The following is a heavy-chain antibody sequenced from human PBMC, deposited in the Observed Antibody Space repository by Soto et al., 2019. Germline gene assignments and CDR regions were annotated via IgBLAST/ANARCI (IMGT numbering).Heavy chain of an antibody. J-gene: IGHJ6*02. CDR2: IWYDGSNQ. V-gene: IGHV3-33*01. CDR3: ARDEGIAAAGPYYHYGVDV. Sequence: QVQLVESGGGVVQPGRSLRLSCAASGFIFSRFGMHWVRQAPGKGLEWVAVIWYDGSNQKYGDSVKGRFTISRDNSKNTVYLQMNSLRAEDTGVYYCARDEGIAAAGPYYHYGVDVWGQGTTVTVSS. D-gene: IGHD6-13*01. CDR1: GFIFSRFG.